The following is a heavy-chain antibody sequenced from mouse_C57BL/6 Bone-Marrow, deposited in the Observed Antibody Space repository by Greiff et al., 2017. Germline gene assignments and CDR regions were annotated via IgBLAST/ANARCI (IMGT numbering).Heavy chain of an antibody. V-gene: IGHV1-49*01. J-gene: IGHJ1*03. Sequence: QVQLQQSGAELVRPGSSVKLSCKDSYFAFMASAMHWVKQRPGHGLEWIGFVTTYSDATAYSENFKGKGTLTANTASSTAYMELSSLTAEDSAVYYCARYGNPWYFDVWGTGTTVTVSS. CDR1: YFAFMASA. CDR2: VTTYSDAT. D-gene: IGHD2-1*01. CDR3: ARYGNPWYFDV.